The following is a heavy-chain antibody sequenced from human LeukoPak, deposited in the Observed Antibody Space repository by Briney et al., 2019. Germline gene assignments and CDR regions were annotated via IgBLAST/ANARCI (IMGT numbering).Heavy chain of an antibody. V-gene: IGHV1-2*02. Sequence: ASVKVSCKASGYTLTGYYMHWVRQAPGRGLEGMGWINPNSGGTHYAQTFQGRGTMTRDTSISPAYLELSRLRSEDTAVYYCARDPGAYCSSSSCYLGWGQGTLVPVSS. D-gene: IGHD2-2*01. CDR1: GYTLTGYY. CDR2: INPNSGGT. CDR3: ARDPGAYCSSSSCYLG. J-gene: IGHJ4*02.